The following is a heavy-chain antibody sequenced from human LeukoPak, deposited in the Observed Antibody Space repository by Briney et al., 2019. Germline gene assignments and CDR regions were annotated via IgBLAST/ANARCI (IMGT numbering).Heavy chain of an antibody. CDR2: ISVSGLST. CDR3: AKDFQFLWFGES. V-gene: IGHV3-23*01. Sequence: GGSLRLSCAASGFTFSNFGMHWVRQAPGKGLEWVSVISVSGLSTYYGDSVRGRFTISRDNSKNTLYLQMNSLRAEDTAVYYCAKDFQFLWFGESWGQGTLVTVSS. J-gene: IGHJ5*02. CDR1: GFTFSNFG. D-gene: IGHD3-10*01.